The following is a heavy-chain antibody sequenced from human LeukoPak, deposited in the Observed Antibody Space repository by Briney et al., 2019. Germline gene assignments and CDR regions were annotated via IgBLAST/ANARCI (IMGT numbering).Heavy chain of an antibody. V-gene: IGHV3-9*01. CDR3: ARSPAYSYGHPYYFDY. CDR2: ISWNSGSI. J-gene: IGHJ4*02. CDR1: GFTFDDYA. D-gene: IGHD5-18*01. Sequence: PGRSLRLSCAASGFTFDDYAMHWVRQVPGKGLEWVSGISWNSGSIGYADSVKGRFTISRDNAKNSLYLQMNSLRAEDTAVYYCARSPAYSYGHPYYFDYWGQGTLVTVSS.